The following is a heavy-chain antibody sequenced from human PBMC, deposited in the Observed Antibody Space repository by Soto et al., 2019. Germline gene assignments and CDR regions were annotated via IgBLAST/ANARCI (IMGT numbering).Heavy chain of an antibody. J-gene: IGHJ4*02. CDR1: GFSFSSYA. Sequence: EVQLLGSGGGLVQPGGSLRLSCAASGFSFSSYAMNWVRQAPGKGLEWVSGISVSGDRTYYADPVKGRFTISRDNSKNTLYLQMNSLRAEDTAVYFCATITRYNPPDYWGQGTLVTVSS. D-gene: IGHD5-12*01. V-gene: IGHV3-23*01. CDR2: ISVSGDRT. CDR3: ATITRYNPPDY.